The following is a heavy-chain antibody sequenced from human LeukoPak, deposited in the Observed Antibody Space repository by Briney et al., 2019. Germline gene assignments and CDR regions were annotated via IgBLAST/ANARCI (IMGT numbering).Heavy chain of an antibody. J-gene: IGHJ4*02. V-gene: IGHV1-8*01. Sequence: GASVKVSCKASGYTFTSYDINWVRQATGQGLEWMGWMNPNSGNTGYAQKFQGRVTMTRSTSISTAYMELSSLRSEDTAVYYCARGFFGSSGWYGYYFDYWGQGTLVTVSS. D-gene: IGHD6-19*01. CDR1: GYTFTSYD. CDR3: ARGFFGSSGWYGYYFDY. CDR2: MNPNSGNT.